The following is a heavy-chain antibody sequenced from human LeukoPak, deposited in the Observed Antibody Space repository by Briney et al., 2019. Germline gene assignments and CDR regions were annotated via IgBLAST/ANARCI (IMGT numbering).Heavy chain of an antibody. CDR1: GFTFSSYA. D-gene: IGHD3-22*01. J-gene: IGHJ4*02. V-gene: IGHV3-23*01. CDR2: ISGSGGDT. Sequence: PGGSLRLPCAASGFTFSSYAMSWVRQAPGKGLEWVSAISGSGGDTYYADSVKGRFTISRDNSKNTLFLQMNSLRAEDTAVYYCAKYDSFDHYYDSSGRFDCWGQGTLVTVSS. CDR3: AKYDSFDHYYDSSGRFDC.